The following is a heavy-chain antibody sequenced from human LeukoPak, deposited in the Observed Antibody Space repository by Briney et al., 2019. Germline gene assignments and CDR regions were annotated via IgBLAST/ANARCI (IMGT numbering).Heavy chain of an antibody. V-gene: IGHV3-53*01. Sequence: PGGSLRLSCAAPGFTVSSNYMSWVRQAPGKGLEWVSVIYSGGSTYYADSVKGRFTISRDNSKNTLYLQMNSLRAEDTAVYYCARDRIAAAGDYFDYWGQGTLVTVSS. CDR2: IYSGGST. D-gene: IGHD6-13*01. J-gene: IGHJ4*02. CDR3: ARDRIAAAGDYFDY. CDR1: GFTVSSNY.